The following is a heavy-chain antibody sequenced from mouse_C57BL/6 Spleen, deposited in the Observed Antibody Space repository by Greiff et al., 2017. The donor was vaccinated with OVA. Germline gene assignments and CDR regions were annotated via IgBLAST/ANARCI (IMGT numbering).Heavy chain of an antibody. V-gene: IGHV3-6*01. J-gene: IGHJ1*03. D-gene: IGHD1-1*02. CDR3: AREVGNWYFDF. CDR2: ISYDGSN. Sequence: EVQRVESGPGLVKPSQSLSLTCSVTGYSITSGYYWNWIRQFPGNKLEWMGYISYDGSNNYNPFLTNRISITRDTSKNQFFLKLNSVTTEDTATYYCAREVGNWYFDFWGTGTTVTVSS. CDR1: GYSITSGYY.